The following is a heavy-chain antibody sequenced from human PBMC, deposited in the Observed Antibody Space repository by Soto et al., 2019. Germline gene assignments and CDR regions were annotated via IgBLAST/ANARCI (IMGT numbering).Heavy chain of an antibody. CDR3: ARGNYYDSSGYYY. D-gene: IGHD3-22*01. CDR2: INSDGSST. V-gene: IGHV3-74*01. J-gene: IGHJ4*02. Sequence: GGSLILSCAASGFTFSSYWMHWVRQAPGKGLVWVSRINSDGSSTSYADSVKGRFTISRDNAKNTLYLQMNSLRAEDTAVYYCARGNYYDSSGYYYWGQGTLVTVSS. CDR1: GFTFSSYW.